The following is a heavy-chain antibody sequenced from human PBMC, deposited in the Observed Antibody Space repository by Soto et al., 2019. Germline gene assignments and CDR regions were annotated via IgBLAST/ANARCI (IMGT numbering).Heavy chain of an antibody. J-gene: IGHJ4*02. V-gene: IGHV3-30*18. CDR1: GFTFSSYG. CDR3: AKDSWALIVGATQLDY. Sequence: PGGSLRLSCAASGFTFSSYGMHWVRQAPGKGLEWVAVISYDGSNKYYADSVKGRFTISRDNSKNTLYLQMNSLRAEDTAVYYCAKDSWALIVGATQLDYWGQGTLVTVSS. CDR2: ISYDGSNK. D-gene: IGHD1-26*01.